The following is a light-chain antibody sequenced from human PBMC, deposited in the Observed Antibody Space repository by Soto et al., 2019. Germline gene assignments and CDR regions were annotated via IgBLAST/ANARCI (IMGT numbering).Light chain of an antibody. Sequence: QPVLTQPPSASGSPGQSVTISCTGTGSDVGGNNYVSWYQQHPGKAPKLMIYEVNKRPSGVPDRFSGSKSGNTASLTVSGLQADDEADYYCNSYVGNTNNVVFGGGTKLTVL. CDR1: GSDVGGNNY. J-gene: IGLJ2*01. V-gene: IGLV2-8*01. CDR3: NSYVGNTNNVV. CDR2: EVN.